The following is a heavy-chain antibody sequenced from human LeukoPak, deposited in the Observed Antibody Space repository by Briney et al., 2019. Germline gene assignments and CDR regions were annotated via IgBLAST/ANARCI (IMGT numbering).Heavy chain of an antibody. CDR2: IDTSSSTM. Sequence: PGGSLRLSCAAPAFTFSDYSMNWVRQAPGKGLEWISYIDTSSSTMYYADSVMGRFTISRDNAKESLYLQMNSLRDEDTAVYYCAREDDSWGPNNLDLWGQGTMVTVSS. V-gene: IGHV3-48*02. D-gene: IGHD7-27*01. CDR3: AREDDSWGPNNLDL. J-gene: IGHJ3*01. CDR1: AFTFSDYS.